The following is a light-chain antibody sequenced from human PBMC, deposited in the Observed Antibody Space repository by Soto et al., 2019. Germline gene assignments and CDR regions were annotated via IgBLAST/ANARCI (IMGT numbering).Light chain of an antibody. CDR1: SSDVGSYNR. V-gene: IGLV2-18*02. J-gene: IGLJ1*01. CDR2: EVS. Sequence: QSALTQPPSVSGSPGQSVTISCTGTSSDVGSYNRVSWYQQPPGTAPKLMIYEVSNRPSGVPDRFSGPKSGNTASLTISGLQAGDEADYYCSSYTSSSTYVFGTGTKVTVL. CDR3: SSYTSSSTYV.